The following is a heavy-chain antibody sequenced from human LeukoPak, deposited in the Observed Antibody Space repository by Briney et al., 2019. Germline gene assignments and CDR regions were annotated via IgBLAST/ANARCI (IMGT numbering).Heavy chain of an antibody. D-gene: IGHD2-21*02. CDR3: ARGRLTYYYNYYYMDV. V-gene: IGHV4-34*01. Sequence: AETLSLTCAVYGGSFSGYYWSWIRQPPGKGLEWIGEINHSGSTNYNPSLKSRVTISVDTSKNQFSLKLSSVTAADTAVYYCARGRLTYYYNYYYMDVWGKGTTFTVSS. CDR1: GGSFSGYY. J-gene: IGHJ6*03. CDR2: INHSGST.